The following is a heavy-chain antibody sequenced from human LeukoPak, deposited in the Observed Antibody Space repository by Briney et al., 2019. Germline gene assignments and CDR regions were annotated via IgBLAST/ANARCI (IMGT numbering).Heavy chain of an antibody. CDR1: GGSDSSGSYY. CDR3: AREAKLDTTIFD. J-gene: IGHJ4*02. CDR2: IYTSGST. V-gene: IGHV4-61*02. D-gene: IGHD3-3*01. Sequence: SQTLSLTCTVSGGSDSSGSYYWNWIRQPAGKGLEWIGRIYTSGSTNYNPSLKSRVTISVDTSKNQFSLKLSSVTAADTAVYYCAREAKLDTTIFDWGQGTLVTVSS.